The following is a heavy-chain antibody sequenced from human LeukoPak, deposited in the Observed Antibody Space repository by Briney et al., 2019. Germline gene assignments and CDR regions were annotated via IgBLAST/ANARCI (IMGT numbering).Heavy chain of an antibody. V-gene: IGHV3-23*01. J-gene: IGHJ3*02. Sequence: GGSLRLSCAASGFTFSSYSMNWVRQAPGKGLEWVSHITASGTAMFYADSVKGRFTISRDNSKNTLYLQMNSLRAEDTAVYYCAEGGALLWFGVLRTGAFDIWGQGTMVTVSS. CDR2: ITASGTAM. D-gene: IGHD3-10*01. CDR3: AEGGALLWFGVLRTGAFDI. CDR1: GFTFSSYS.